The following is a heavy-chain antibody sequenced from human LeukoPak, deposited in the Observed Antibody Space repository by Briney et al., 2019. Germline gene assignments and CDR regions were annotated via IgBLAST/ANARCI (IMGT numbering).Heavy chain of an antibody. CDR1: GLTLSTYS. V-gene: IGHV3-48*01. CDR2: ISSDSGAR. Sequence: SGGSLRLSCGASGLTLSTYSMNWVRQAPGKGLEWVSYISSDSGARYYADSVKRRFTISRDNAKNSLYLQMNSLRAEDTAVYYCARATQPGFDPWGQGTLVTVSS. CDR3: ARATQPGFDP. J-gene: IGHJ5*02. D-gene: IGHD2-15*01.